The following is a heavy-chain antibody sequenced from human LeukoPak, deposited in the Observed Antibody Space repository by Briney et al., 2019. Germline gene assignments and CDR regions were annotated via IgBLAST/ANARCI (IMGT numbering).Heavy chain of an antibody. D-gene: IGHD2-8*02. CDR1: GYTFTGYG. Sequence: ASVKVSCKASGYTFTGYGISWVRQAPGQGLEWMGWISAYNGNTNYAQKLQGRVTMTTDTSTSTAYMELRSLRSDDTAVYYCARGKVVYAPSASGVDYWGQGTLVTVSS. J-gene: IGHJ4*02. CDR2: ISAYNGNT. CDR3: ARGKVVYAPSASGVDY. V-gene: IGHV1-18*01.